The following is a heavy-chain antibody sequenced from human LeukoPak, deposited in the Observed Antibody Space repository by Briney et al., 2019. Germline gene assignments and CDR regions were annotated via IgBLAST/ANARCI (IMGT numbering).Heavy chain of an antibody. CDR2: IYQNGRT. D-gene: IGHD3-22*01. CDR1: GYSISSGDY. CDR3: ARFRTDDTSGYYGGSFDY. Sequence: SETLSLTCTGSGYSISSGDYWGWIRQPPGEGLEWIGNIYQNGRTYYNPSLKSRVTISVDTSKNQFSLKLSSVTAADTAVYYCARFRTDDTSGYYGGSFDYWGQGTLVTVSS. J-gene: IGHJ4*02. V-gene: IGHV4-38-2*02.